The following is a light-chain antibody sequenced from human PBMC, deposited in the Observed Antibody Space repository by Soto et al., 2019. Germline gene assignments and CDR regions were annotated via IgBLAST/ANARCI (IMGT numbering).Light chain of an antibody. CDR2: EVT. Sequence: QSALTQPASVSGSPGQSITISCTGTSSDVGGYNYVSWYQQHAVKAPKLLIYEVTSRPSGVSTRFSGSRSGNTASLTISGLQAEDEADYYCSSYTTTSTLVVFGGGTKLTVL. CDR1: SSDVGGYNY. V-gene: IGLV2-14*01. CDR3: SSYTTTSTLVV. J-gene: IGLJ2*01.